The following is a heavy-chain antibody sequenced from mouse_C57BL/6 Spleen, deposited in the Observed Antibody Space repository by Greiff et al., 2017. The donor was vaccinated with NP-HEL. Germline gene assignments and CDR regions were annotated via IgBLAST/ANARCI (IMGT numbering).Heavy chain of an antibody. CDR2: VWSGGST. CDR1: GFSLTSYG. J-gene: IGHJ2*01. Sequence: QVQLQQSGPGLVQPSQSLSITCTVSGFSLTSYGVHWVRQSPGQGLEWLGVVWSGGSTDSNAAFMSSLSITKDNSKSQVFIKMNSLQADDTAIYYCAKNFFDYWGQGTTLTVSS. CDR3: AKNFFDY. V-gene: IGHV2-5*01.